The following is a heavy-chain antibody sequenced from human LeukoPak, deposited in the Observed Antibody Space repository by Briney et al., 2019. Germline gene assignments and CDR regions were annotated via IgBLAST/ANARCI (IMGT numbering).Heavy chain of an antibody. CDR2: INTNTGNP. Sequence: ASVKVSCKASGYTFTSYTINWVRQAPGQGLEWMGWINTNTGNPTYAQGFTGRFVFSLDTSVSTAYLQISSLKAEDTAVYYCTRDTPQERGYSGYDWGYWGQGTLVTVSS. D-gene: IGHD5-12*01. CDR3: TRDTPQERGYSGYDWGY. CDR1: GYTFTSYT. J-gene: IGHJ4*02. V-gene: IGHV7-4-1*02.